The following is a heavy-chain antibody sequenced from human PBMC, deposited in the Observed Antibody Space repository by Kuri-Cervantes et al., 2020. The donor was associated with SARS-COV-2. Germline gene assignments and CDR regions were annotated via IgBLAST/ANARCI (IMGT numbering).Heavy chain of an antibody. J-gene: IGHJ4*02. CDR3: ARQGSSGWYLGY. D-gene: IGHD6-19*01. V-gene: IGHV4-59*08. CDR1: GGSISSYY. CDR2: IYYSGST. Sequence: ESLKISCTVSGGSISSYYWSWIRQPPRKGLEWIGYIYYSGSTNYNPSLKSRVTISVDTSKNQFSLKLSSVTAADTAVYYCARQGSSGWYLGYWGQGTLVTVSS.